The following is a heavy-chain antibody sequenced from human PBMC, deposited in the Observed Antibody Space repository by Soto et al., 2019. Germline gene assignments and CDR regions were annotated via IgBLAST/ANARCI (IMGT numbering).Heavy chain of an antibody. CDR3: ATQRGGGGY. CDR2: IYSGGYT. Sequence: EVQLVESGGGLIQPGGSLRLSCAVSGFTVSNNYMSWVRQAPGKGLEGVSVIYSGGYTAYGDSVKGRFTISRDNSKNTLFLKMKSLEAAGPAFYYWATQRGGGGYWGQGTLVTVSS. D-gene: IGHD6-25*01. V-gene: IGHV3-53*01. CDR1: GFTVSNNY. J-gene: IGHJ4*02.